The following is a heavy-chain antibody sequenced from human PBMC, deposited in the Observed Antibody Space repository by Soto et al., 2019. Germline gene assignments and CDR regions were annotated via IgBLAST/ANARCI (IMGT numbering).Heavy chain of an antibody. CDR1: GFTFSSYS. V-gene: IGHV3-21*01. CDR3: ARDDDIVLVPAAERGYYYGMDV. Sequence: GGSLRLSCAASGFTFSSYSMNWVRQAPGKGLEWVSSISSSSSYIYYADSVKGRFTISRDNAKNSLYLQMNSLRAEDTAVYYCARDDDIVLVPAAERGYYYGMDVWGQGTTVTVSS. CDR2: ISSSSSYI. D-gene: IGHD2-2*01. J-gene: IGHJ6*02.